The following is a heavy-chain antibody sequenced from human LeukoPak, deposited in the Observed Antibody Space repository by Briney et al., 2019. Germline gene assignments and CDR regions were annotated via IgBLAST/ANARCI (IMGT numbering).Heavy chain of an antibody. Sequence: SETLSLTCTVSGGSISSSSYYWGWIRQPPEKGLEWIGVMYHSGTTYYNTSLKSRVAIDTSKNQFSLNLTSVTAADTAVYYCARAEFRNHYYMDVWGKGTTVTVSS. V-gene: IGHV4-39*07. CDR2: MYHSGTT. D-gene: IGHD1-14*01. J-gene: IGHJ6*03. CDR1: GGSISSSSYY. CDR3: ARAEFRNHYYMDV.